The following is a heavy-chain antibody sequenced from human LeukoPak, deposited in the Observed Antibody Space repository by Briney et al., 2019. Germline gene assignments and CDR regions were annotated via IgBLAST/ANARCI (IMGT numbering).Heavy chain of an antibody. J-gene: IGHJ6*02. CDR1: GGSISSYY. D-gene: IGHD3-22*01. CDR2: IYYSGST. V-gene: IGHV4-59*08. Sequence: SETLSLTCTVSGGSISSYYWSWIRQPPGKGLEWIGYIYYSGSTNYNPSLKSRVTISVDTSKNQFSLKLSSVTAADTAVYYCARRGRLLPYYYYSMDVWGQGTTVTVSS. CDR3: ARRGRLLPYYYYSMDV.